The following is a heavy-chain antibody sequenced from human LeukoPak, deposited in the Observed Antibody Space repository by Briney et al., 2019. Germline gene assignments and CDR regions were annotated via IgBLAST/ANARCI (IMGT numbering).Heavy chain of an antibody. V-gene: IGHV3-53*01. CDR2: IYSGGIT. Sequence: GGSLRLSCAASGFTVSSNYMRWVRQAPGKGLEWVSVIYSGGITYYADSVKGRFTISRDNSKNTLYLQMNSLRAEDTAVYYCARAESGYSYGYIYYYGMDVWGQGTTVTVSS. CDR3: ARAESGYSYGYIYYYGMDV. D-gene: IGHD5-18*01. CDR1: GFTVSSNY. J-gene: IGHJ6*02.